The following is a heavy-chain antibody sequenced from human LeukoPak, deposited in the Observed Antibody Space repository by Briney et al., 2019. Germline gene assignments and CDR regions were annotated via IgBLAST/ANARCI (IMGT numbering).Heavy chain of an antibody. V-gene: IGHV4-59*01. CDR3: ARFAYCGGHCWYYFDY. CDR2: IYSSGST. Sequence: SETLSLTCTVSGGSMSSYYWSWIRQPPGKGLEWIGYIYSSGSTNYNPSLQSRITISVDTSKNQFSLKLSSVTAADTAVYYCARFAYCGGHCWYYFDYWGQGSLVTVS. J-gene: IGHJ4*02. CDR1: GGSMSSYY. D-gene: IGHD2-21*02.